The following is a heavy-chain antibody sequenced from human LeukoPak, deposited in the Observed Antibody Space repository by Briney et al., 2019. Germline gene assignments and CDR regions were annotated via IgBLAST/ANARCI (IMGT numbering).Heavy chain of an antibody. V-gene: IGHV3-33*01. CDR3: APQTFDY. CDR2: IWYDGSQK. CDR1: GLTFSNYG. J-gene: IGHJ4*02. Sequence: QPGRSLRLSCAASGLTFSNYGMHWVRQAPGKGLEWVAVIWYDGSQKYYADSVKGRVTISRDNAKNTVYLQMNSLRVEDTAVYYCAPQTFDYRGQGTLVTVSS.